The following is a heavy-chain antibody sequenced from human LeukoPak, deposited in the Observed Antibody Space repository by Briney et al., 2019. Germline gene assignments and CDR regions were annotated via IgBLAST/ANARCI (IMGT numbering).Heavy chain of an antibody. D-gene: IGHD2-15*01. V-gene: IGHV3-23*01. CDR2: INGGGNT. CDR1: GFTFSSYG. CDR3: AKRRLAGVAAATDY. Sequence: GRSLRLSCAASGFTFSSYGMHWVRQAPGKGLEWVSSINGGGNTYYADSVKGRFTISRDNSKNTLYLEMNSLRVEDTALYYCAKRRLAGVAAATDYWGQGTLVTVSS. J-gene: IGHJ4*02.